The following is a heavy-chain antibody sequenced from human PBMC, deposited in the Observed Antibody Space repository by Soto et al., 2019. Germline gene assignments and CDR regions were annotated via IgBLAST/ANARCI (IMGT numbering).Heavy chain of an antibody. Sequence: GASVKVSCKASGYTFTSYYMYWVRQAPGQGLEWMGIINPSGGSTSYAQKFQGRVTMTRDTSMSTVYMELSSLRSEDTAVYYCARGRAARLRYYYGMGVWGQGTTVTVSS. CDR3: ARGRAARLRYYYGMGV. J-gene: IGHJ6*02. V-gene: IGHV1-46*01. CDR1: GYTFTSYY. CDR2: INPSGGST. D-gene: IGHD6-6*01.